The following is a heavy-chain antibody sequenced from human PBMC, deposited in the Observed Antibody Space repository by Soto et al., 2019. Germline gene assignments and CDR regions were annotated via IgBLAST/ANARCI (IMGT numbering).Heavy chain of an antibody. CDR1: GFTFSDYY. CDR2: ISSGGGTI. Sequence: QVQLVESGGDLVKPGGSLRLSCAASGFTFSDYYMSWIRQAPGKGLEWGSYISSGGGTIYYAASVKGRFPISRDNAKNSLYLQLDSLRAEDTAVYYCAQTGGRYCSGGSCYLDYWGQGTLVTVSS. J-gene: IGHJ4*02. CDR3: AQTGGRYCSGGSCYLDY. V-gene: IGHV3-11*01. D-gene: IGHD2-15*01.